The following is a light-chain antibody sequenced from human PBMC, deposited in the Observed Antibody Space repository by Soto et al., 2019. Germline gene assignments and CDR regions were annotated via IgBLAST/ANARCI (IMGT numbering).Light chain of an antibody. CDR1: QSLVHSDGNTY. CDR2: KIS. Sequence: DIVMTQTPLSSPVTLGQPASISCRSSQSLVHSDGNTYLSWLQQRPGQPPRLLIYKISNRFSGVPDRFSGSGAGTDFTLTISRLEPEDFAVYYCQQYGSSLTWTFGQGTKVDI. V-gene: IGKV2-24*01. CDR3: QQYGSSLTWT. J-gene: IGKJ1*01.